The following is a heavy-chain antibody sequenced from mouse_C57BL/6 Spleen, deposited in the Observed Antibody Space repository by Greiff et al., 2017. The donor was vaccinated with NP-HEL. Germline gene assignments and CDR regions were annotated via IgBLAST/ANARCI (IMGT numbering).Heavy chain of an antibody. CDR3: ARYDYDVYWYFDV. Sequence: VQLQQSDAELVKPGASVKISCKVSGYTFTDHTIHWMKQRPEQGLEWIGYIYPRDGSTKYNEKFKGKATLTADKSSSTAYMQLNSLTSEDSAVYCCARYDYDVYWYFDVWGTGTTVTVSS. J-gene: IGHJ1*03. CDR1: GYTFTDHT. CDR2: IYPRDGST. D-gene: IGHD2-4*01. V-gene: IGHV1-78*01.